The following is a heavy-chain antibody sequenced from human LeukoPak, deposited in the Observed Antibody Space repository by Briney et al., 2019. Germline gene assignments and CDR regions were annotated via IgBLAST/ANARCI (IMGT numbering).Heavy chain of an antibody. D-gene: IGHD3-22*01. Sequence: GGSLRLSCAASGFTFSSYGMNWVRQAPGKGLEWVSYISSSGSTIYYADSVKGRFTISRDNAKNSLYLQMDSLRAEDTAVYYCAGKYYDTSIWYFQHWGQGTLVTVSS. CDR2: ISSSGSTI. J-gene: IGHJ1*01. CDR1: GFTFSSYG. V-gene: IGHV3-48*03. CDR3: AGKYYDTSIWYFQH.